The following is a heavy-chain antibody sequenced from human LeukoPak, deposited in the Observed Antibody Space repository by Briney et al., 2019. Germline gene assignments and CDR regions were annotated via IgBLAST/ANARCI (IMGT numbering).Heavy chain of an antibody. CDR2: IYYSGST. CDR3: ARDHAGSEEGLYYYYYMDV. J-gene: IGHJ6*03. Sequence: PSETLSLTCTVSGGSISSTIYYWGWIRQPPGKGLEWIGYIYYSGSTNYNPSLKSRVTISVDTSKNQFSLKLSSVTAADTAVYYCARDHAGSEEGLYYYYYMDVWGKGTTVTVSS. V-gene: IGHV4-61*01. D-gene: IGHD1-14*01. CDR1: GGSISSTIYY.